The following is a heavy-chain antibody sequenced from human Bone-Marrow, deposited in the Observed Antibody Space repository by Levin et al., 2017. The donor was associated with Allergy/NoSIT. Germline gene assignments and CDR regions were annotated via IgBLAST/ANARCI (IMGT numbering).Heavy chain of an antibody. Sequence: GESLKISCAASGFSFSGHGMHWVRQAPGKGLEWVAVVLYDGSDRYYSDSVKGRFTISRDNSKNTLYLQMNSLTAEDTAVYYCARGRGGSYGGFGPIYFDYLGQGTLVTVSS. CDR3: ARGRGGSYGGFGPIYFDY. J-gene: IGHJ4*02. D-gene: IGHD5-12*01. CDR1: GFSFSGHG. V-gene: IGHV3-33*05. CDR2: VLYDGSDR.